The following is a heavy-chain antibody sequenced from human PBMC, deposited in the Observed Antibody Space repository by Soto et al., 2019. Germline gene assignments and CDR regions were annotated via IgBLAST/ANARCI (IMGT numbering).Heavy chain of an antibody. V-gene: IGHV1-2*02. D-gene: IGHD5-18*01. Sequence: VASVKVSCKTSGYTFTDYYTHWVRQAPGQGLEWMGWMNPKSGGAYFAQKFQGRVTLTRDTSIGTAYIEVNSLTSDDTAVYFCTRENIENSDGLYDAFDIWRQGTTVTVSS. CDR2: MNPKSGGA. CDR3: TRENIENSDGLYDAFDI. J-gene: IGHJ3*02. CDR1: GYTFTDYY.